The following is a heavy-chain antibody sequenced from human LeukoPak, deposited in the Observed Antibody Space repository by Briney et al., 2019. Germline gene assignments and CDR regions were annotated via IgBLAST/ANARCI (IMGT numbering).Heavy chain of an antibody. Sequence: ASVKVSCKASGYTFTGYYMRWVRQAPGQGLEWMGWINPNSGGTNYAQKFQGRVTMTRDTSISTAYMELSRLRSDDTAVYYCARDPEIAAAGGYWGQGTLVTVSS. CDR1: GYTFTGYY. V-gene: IGHV1-2*02. J-gene: IGHJ4*02. D-gene: IGHD6-13*01. CDR3: ARDPEIAAAGGY. CDR2: INPNSGGT.